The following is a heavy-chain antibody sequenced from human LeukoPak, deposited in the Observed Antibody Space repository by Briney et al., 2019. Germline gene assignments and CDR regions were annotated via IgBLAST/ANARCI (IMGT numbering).Heavy chain of an antibody. CDR2: ISYDGSNK. CDR1: GFTFSSYG. Sequence: GGSLRLSCAASGFTFSSYGMHWVRQAPGKGLEWVAVISYDGSNKYYADSVKGRFTISRDNSKNTLYLQMNSLRAEDTAVYYCAKGGSNYYYYDMDVWGKGTTVTVSS. D-gene: IGHD3-16*01. CDR3: AKGGSNYYYYDMDV. J-gene: IGHJ6*04. V-gene: IGHV3-30*18.